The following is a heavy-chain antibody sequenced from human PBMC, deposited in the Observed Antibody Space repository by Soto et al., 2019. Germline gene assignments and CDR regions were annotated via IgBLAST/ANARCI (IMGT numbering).Heavy chain of an antibody. D-gene: IGHD3-3*01. J-gene: IGHJ3*02. Sequence: DVQLVESGGGLVQPGRSLRLSCAASGFTFEDYAMHWVRQAPGKGPEWVSGISWNSGNIGYAETVKGRFTISRDNAKNSLYLHMNSLRAEDTALYYCVKDGLPSVFGLVYDGSDIWGHGTMVTVSS. CDR3: VKDGLPSVFGLVYDGSDI. CDR1: GFTFEDYA. CDR2: ISWNSGNI. V-gene: IGHV3-9*01.